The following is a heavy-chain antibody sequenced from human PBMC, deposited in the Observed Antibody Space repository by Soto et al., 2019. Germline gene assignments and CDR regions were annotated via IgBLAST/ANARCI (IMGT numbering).Heavy chain of an antibody. J-gene: IGHJ4*02. Sequence: QITLKESGPTLVKPTQTLTLTCTFSGFSLSTSGVGVGWIRQPPGKALEWLALIYWDDDKRYSPSLKSRLTITKATSKIQVVPTMTNMDPVDTATYYCAHRPSSCSGGSCYSGFDYWGQGTLVTVSS. V-gene: IGHV2-5*02. CDR3: AHRPSSCSGGSCYSGFDY. D-gene: IGHD2-15*01. CDR2: IYWDDDK. CDR1: GFSLSTSGVG.